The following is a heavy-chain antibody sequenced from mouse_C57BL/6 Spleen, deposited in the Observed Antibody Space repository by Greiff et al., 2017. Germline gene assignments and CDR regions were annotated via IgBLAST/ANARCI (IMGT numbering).Heavy chain of an antibody. D-gene: IGHD2-4*01. CDR3: ARYDYAGFDY. CDR2: IYPGSGST. V-gene: IGHV1-55*01. Sequence: QVHVKQPGAELVKPGASVKMSCKASGYTFTSYWITWVKQRPGQGLEWIGDIYPGSGSTNYNEKFKSKATLTVDTSSSTAYMQLSSLTSEDSAVYYCARYDYAGFDYWGQGTTLTVSS. CDR1: GYTFTSYW. J-gene: IGHJ2*01.